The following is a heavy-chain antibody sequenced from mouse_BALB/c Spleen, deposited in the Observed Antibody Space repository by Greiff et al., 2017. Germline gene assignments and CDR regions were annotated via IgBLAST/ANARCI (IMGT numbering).Heavy chain of an antibody. CDR2: ISPGYGDT. Sequence: VQLQQSGSVLARPGASVKMSCKASGYTFPSYWMHWVKQRPGQGLEWIGAISPGYGDTSYNLKFRGKAKLTAVTSTSTAYMELSSLANVDSAVYYCSITTVVANYFDFWGQGTTRTVSS. D-gene: IGHD1-1*01. V-gene: IGHV1-5*01. CDR3: SITTVVANYFDF. J-gene: IGHJ2*01. CDR1: GYTFPSYW.